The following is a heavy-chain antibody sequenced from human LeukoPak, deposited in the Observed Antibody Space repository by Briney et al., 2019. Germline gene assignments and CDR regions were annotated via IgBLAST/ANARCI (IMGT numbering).Heavy chain of an antibody. D-gene: IGHD1-26*01. Sequence: SVKVSCKASGGTFSSYAISWVRQAPGQGLEWMGGIIPIFGTANYAQKFQGRVTITTDESTSTAYMELSSLRSEDTAVYYCARAPGVGAFGVVGNFDYWGQGTLVTVSS. J-gene: IGHJ4*02. V-gene: IGHV1-69*05. CDR1: GGTFSSYA. CDR3: ARAPGVGAFGVVGNFDY. CDR2: IIPIFGTA.